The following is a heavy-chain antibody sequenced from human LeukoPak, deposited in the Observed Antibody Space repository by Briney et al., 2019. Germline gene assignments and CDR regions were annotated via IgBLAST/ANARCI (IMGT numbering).Heavy chain of an antibody. V-gene: IGHV4-39*01. CDR3: ARRGKLGAGTDSLDY. Sequence: PSGALSHTCFFSLTSMSCGSYYWRCIRQPPGKGLEWIASIYYTASPYYNPSLKSRVPIPMDTSQKEAFFKMTSATAPDTAVDYCARRGKLGAGTDSLDYWGQGILVSVSS. CDR2: IYYTASP. CDR1: LTSMSCGSYY. J-gene: IGHJ4*02. D-gene: IGHD1-26*01.